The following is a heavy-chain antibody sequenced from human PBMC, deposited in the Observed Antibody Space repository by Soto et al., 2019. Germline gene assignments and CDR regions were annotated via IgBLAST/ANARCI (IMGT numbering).Heavy chain of an antibody. CDR1: GYTFTNHG. V-gene: IGHV1-18*01. J-gene: IGHJ4*02. Sequence: QVQLVQSGTEVKTPGASVKVSCKASGYTFTNHGFTWVRQAPGEGLEWMGWISTFNGNINYAQKYRGRVTMTTDTSTDTAYMWLRSLRSDDTAVYFCARINYGYFDYWGQGTLVIVS. D-gene: IGHD3-16*01. CDR2: ISTFNGNI. CDR3: ARINYGYFDY.